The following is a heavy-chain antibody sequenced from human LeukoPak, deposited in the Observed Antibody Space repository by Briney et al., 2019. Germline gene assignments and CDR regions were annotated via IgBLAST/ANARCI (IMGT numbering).Heavy chain of an antibody. V-gene: IGHV1-69*06. CDR2: IIPISGKA. CDR3: ARDHYYDSSSHNYFDY. J-gene: IGHJ4*02. D-gene: IGHD3-22*01. Sequence: SVKVSCKASGGTFSTYAITWVRQAPGQGLEWMGGIIPISGKANYAQKFQGRVTITADKSTSTAYMELRSLRSDDTAVYYCARDHYYDSSSHNYFDYWGQGTLVTVSS. CDR1: GGTFSTYA.